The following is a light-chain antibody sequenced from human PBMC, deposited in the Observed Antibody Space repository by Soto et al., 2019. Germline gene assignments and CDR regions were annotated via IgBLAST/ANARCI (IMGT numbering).Light chain of an antibody. Sequence: QSALTQPASVSGSPGQSITISCTGTSNDFGAYNSVSWYQQHPGKAPKLMIYDVSNRPSGVSDRFSVSKSGNTASLTISGLQAEDEADYYCSSYTRSSTYVFGTGTKLTVL. V-gene: IGLV2-14*01. CDR3: SSYTRSSTYV. CDR2: DVS. CDR1: SNDFGAYNS. J-gene: IGLJ1*01.